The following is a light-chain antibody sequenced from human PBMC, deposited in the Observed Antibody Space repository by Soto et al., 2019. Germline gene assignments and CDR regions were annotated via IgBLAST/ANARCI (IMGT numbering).Light chain of an antibody. CDR3: QQYGSTPWT. V-gene: IGKV3D-20*01. CDR1: QRVSNNF. Sequence: VVLTQFPGTLSLSPGDTATLSCGASQRVSNNFLGWYQQKPGLPPRLLIYDASSRANGIPERFSGRGSGTQFTLTISRLEPEDFAVYYCQQYGSTPWTFGRGTKVDIK. J-gene: IGKJ1*01. CDR2: DAS.